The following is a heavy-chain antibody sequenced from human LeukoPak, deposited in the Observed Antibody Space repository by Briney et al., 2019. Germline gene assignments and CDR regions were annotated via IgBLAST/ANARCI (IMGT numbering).Heavy chain of an antibody. Sequence: GGSLRLSCAASGFTVSSNYMSWVRQAPGKGLEWVSVIYSGGSTYYADSVRGRFTISRDNAKNSLYLQMNSLRVEDTAVYYCARDRPESGYDNDYWGQGTLVTVSS. CDR1: GFTVSSNY. CDR3: ARDRPESGYDNDY. V-gene: IGHV3-53*01. J-gene: IGHJ4*02. D-gene: IGHD5-12*01. CDR2: IYSGGST.